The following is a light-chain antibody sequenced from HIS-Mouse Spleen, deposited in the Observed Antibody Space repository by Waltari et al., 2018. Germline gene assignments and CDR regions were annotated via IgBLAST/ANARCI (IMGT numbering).Light chain of an antibody. Sequence: AIQLTQSPSSLSASVGDSFTITCLASQGSSSALACYPQKPGKAPKLLIYDASSLESGVPSRFSGSGSGTDFTLTISSLQPEDFATYYCQQFNSYPLTFGGGTKVEIK. CDR1: QGSSSA. CDR3: QQFNSYPLT. J-gene: IGKJ4*01. CDR2: DAS. V-gene: IGKV1-13*02.